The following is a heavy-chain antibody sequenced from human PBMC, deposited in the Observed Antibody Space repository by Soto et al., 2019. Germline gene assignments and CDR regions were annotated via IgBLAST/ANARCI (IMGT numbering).Heavy chain of an antibody. D-gene: IGHD3-9*01. V-gene: IGHV4-39*01. CDR1: GGSISSSSYY. CDR3: ARGDILTGYYDSYVPASQARPFDY. CDR2: IYYSGST. J-gene: IGHJ4*02. Sequence: SETPSLTCTVSGGSISSSSYYWGWIRQPPGKGLEWIGSIYYSGSTYYNPSLKSRVTISVDTSKNQFSLRLSSVTAADTAVYYCARGDILTGYYDSYVPASQARPFDYWGQGTLVTVSS.